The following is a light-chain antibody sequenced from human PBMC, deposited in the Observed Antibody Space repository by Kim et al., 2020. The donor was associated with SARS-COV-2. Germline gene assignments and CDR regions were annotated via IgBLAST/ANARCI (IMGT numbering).Light chain of an antibody. J-gene: IGKJ1*01. V-gene: IGKV3-20*01. CDR3: KQYGSSPTWT. Sequence: MVLTQSPGSLSLSPGERATLSCRASQSVSSSYLALYQQKPGQAPRPLIYGASSRATGIPDRFSGSVSGTDFTLTISRLEPEDFAVYYCKQYGSSPTWTFGQGTQVESK. CDR1: QSVSSSY. CDR2: GAS.